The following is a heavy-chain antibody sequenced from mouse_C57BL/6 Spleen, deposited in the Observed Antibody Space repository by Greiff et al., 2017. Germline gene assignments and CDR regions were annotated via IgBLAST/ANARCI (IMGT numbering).Heavy chain of an antibody. D-gene: IGHD3-3*01. CDR2: INPNNGGT. CDR1: GYTFTDYY. V-gene: IGHV1-26*01. J-gene: IGHJ2*01. Sequence: VQLQQSGPELVKPGASVKISCKASGYTFTDYYMNWVKQSHGKSLEWIGDINPNNGGTSYNQKFKGKATLTVDKSSSTAYMERRSLTSEDAAVYYCARRGRVYFDYWGQGTTLTVSS. CDR3: ARRGRVYFDY.